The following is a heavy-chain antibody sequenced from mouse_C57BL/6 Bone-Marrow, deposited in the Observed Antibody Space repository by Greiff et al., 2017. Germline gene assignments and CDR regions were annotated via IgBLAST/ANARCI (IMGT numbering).Heavy chain of an antibody. J-gene: IGHJ2*01. CDR1: GFTFSDYG. D-gene: IGHD1-1*01. CDR2: ISNLAYSI. V-gene: IGHV5-15*01. CDR3: ARHALGSSLYYFDY. Sequence: EVKLMESGGGLVQPGGSLKLSCAASGFTFSDYGMAWVRQAPRKGPEWVAFISNLAYSIYYADTVTGRFTISRENAKNTLYLEMSSLRSEDTAMYYCARHALGSSLYYFDYWGQGTTLTVSS.